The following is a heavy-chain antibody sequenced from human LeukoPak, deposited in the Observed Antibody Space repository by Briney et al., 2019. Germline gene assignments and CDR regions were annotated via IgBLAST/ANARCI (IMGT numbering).Heavy chain of an antibody. CDR1: GFTFSSYW. J-gene: IGHJ3*01. CDR2: INSDGSST. CDR3: ARVDSSGWDEDAFDV. D-gene: IGHD6-19*01. V-gene: IGHV3-74*01. Sequence: GGSLRLSCAASGFTFSSYWMHWVRQAPGKGLVWVSRINSDGSSTSYADSVKGRFTISRDNAKNTLYLQMNSLRAEDTAVYYCARVDSSGWDEDAFDVWGQGTMVTVSS.